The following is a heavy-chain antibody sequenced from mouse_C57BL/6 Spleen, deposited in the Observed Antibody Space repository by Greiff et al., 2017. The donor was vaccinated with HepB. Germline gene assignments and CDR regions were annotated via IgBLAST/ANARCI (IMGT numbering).Heavy chain of an antibody. CDR2: IDPSDSYT. Sequence: QVQLQQPGAELVMPGASVKLSCKASGYTFTSYWMHWVKQRPGQGLEWIGEIDPSDSYTNYNQKFKGKSTLTVDKSSSTAYMQLSSLTSEDSAVYDCARAHGYYLDYWGQGTTLTVSS. D-gene: IGHD2-2*01. J-gene: IGHJ2*01. V-gene: IGHV1-69*01. CDR1: GYTFTSYW. CDR3: ARAHGYYLDY.